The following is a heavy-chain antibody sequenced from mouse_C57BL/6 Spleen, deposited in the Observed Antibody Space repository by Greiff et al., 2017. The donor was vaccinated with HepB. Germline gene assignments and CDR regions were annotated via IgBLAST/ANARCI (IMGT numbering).Heavy chain of an antibody. CDR3: ARSYYYGSIYAMDY. Sequence: QVQLQQSGPELVKPGASVKISFKASGYTFTDYYINWVKQRPGQGLEWIGWIFPGSGSTYYNEKFKGKATLTVDKSSSTAYMLLSSLTSEDSAVYFCARSYYYGSIYAMDYWGQGTSVTVSS. CDR1: GYTFTDYY. CDR2: IFPGSGST. J-gene: IGHJ4*01. D-gene: IGHD1-1*01. V-gene: IGHV1-75*01.